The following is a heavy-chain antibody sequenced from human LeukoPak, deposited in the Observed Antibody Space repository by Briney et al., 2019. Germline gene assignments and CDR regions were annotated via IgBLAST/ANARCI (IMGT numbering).Heavy chain of an antibody. V-gene: IGHV1-69*05. Sequence: SVKVSCKASGGTFSSYAISWVRQAPGQGLEWMGGIIPIFGTANYAQKFQGRVTITTDESTSTAYMELSSLRSEDTAVYYCAREKEDIVVVPALRPFDPRGQGTLVTVSS. CDR2: IIPIFGTA. CDR1: GGTFSSYA. D-gene: IGHD2-2*01. CDR3: AREKEDIVVVPALRPFDP. J-gene: IGHJ5*02.